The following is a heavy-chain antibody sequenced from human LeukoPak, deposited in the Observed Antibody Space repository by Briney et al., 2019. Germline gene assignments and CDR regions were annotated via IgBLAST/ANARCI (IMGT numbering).Heavy chain of an antibody. Sequence: SETLSLTCTVSGGSISSSSYYWGWIRQPPGKGLEWIGSIYYSGSTYYNPSLKSRVTISVDTPKNQFSLRLSSVTAADTAVYYCARPSRDGYRYTFDYWGQGILVTVSS. CDR3: ARPSRDGYRYTFDY. CDR2: IYYSGST. J-gene: IGHJ4*02. D-gene: IGHD5-24*01. V-gene: IGHV4-39*07. CDR1: GGSISSSSYY.